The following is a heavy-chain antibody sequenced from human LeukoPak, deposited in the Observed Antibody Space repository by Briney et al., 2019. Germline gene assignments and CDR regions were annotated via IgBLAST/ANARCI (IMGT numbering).Heavy chain of an antibody. V-gene: IGHV4-39*07. D-gene: IGHD2-2*01. CDR1: GGSISSISYY. J-gene: IGHJ5*02. CDR2: IYYSGST. CDR3: ARDRVVVVPAAPEQTLFDP. Sequence: SETLSLTCTVSGGSISSISYYWGWIRQPPGKGLEWIGSIYYSGSTYYNPSLKSRVTISVDTSKNQFSLKLSSVTAADTAVYYCARDRVVVVPAAPEQTLFDPWGQGTLVTVSS.